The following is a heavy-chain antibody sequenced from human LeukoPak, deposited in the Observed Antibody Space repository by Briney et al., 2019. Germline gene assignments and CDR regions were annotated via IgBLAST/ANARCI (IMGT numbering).Heavy chain of an antibody. CDR2: INAGNGNT. J-gene: IGHJ4*02. CDR1: GYTFTGYH. D-gene: IGHD6-19*01. V-gene: IGHV1-3*01. Sequence: WASVKVSCKTSGYTFTGYHMHWARQAPGQGLEWMGWINAGNGNTKYSQKFQGRVTITRDTSASTAYMELSSLRSEDTAVYYCARDSGSGWSDWGQGTLVTVSS. CDR3: ARDSGSGWSD.